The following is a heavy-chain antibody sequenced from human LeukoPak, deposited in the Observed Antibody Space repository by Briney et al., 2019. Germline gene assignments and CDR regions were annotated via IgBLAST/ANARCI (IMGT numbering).Heavy chain of an antibody. CDR3: AKDERNWNYNLASQTYD. J-gene: IGHJ4*02. V-gene: IGHV3-23*01. CDR2: ISGSGVST. CDR1: GFRFSSYA. Sequence: PGGSLRLSCAASGFRFSSYAMSWVRQAPGKGLGWVSAISGSGVSTYYADSVKGRFTVSRDNSKNTLYLQMSSLRAEDTAVYYCAKDERNWNYNLASQTYDWGQGTLVTVSS. D-gene: IGHD1-7*01.